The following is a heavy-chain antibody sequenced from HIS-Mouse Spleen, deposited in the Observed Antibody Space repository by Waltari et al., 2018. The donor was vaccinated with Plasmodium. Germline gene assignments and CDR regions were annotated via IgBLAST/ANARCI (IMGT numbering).Heavy chain of an antibody. CDR1: GYTFTGYY. V-gene: IGHV1-2*02. D-gene: IGHD6-13*01. CDR3: ARVLGYKAAAGTFVEYFQH. J-gene: IGHJ1*01. Sequence: QVQLVQSGAEVQKPGASVKVSCKASGYTFTGYYMHWVRQAPGQGLEWMGWISPNSGGTNYAQKFQGRVTMTRDTSISTAYMELSRLRSDDTAVYYCARVLGYKAAAGTFVEYFQHWGQGTLVTVSS. CDR2: ISPNSGGT.